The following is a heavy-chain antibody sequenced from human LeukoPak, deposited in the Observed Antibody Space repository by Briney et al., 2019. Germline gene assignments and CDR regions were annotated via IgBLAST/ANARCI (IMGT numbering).Heavy chain of an antibody. CDR1: GFSFSSYS. V-gene: IGHV3-23*01. Sequence: GGSLKLSCAASGFSFSSYSMGWFRQTPGKGLEWVSGISAGGGTTYYADSVKGRFTIPRDNSKNTLYLQMNSLRVDDTAVYYCAKAFRFENYDDYPFDYWGQGTLVTVSS. CDR3: AKAFRFENYDDYPFDY. CDR2: ISAGGGTT. D-gene: IGHD4-17*01. J-gene: IGHJ4*02.